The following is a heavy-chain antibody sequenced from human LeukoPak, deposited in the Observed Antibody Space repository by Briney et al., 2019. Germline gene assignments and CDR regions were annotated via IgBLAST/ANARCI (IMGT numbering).Heavy chain of an antibody. CDR2: IKQDGSEK. CDR1: GFTFSSYW. CDR3: AGNDFWSGYYSWFDP. Sequence: GGSLRLSCAASGFTFSSYWMSWVRQAPGKGLEWVANIKQDGSEKYYVDSVKGRFTISRDNAKNSLYLQMNSPRAEDTAVYYCAGNDFWSGYYSWFDPWGQGTLVTVSS. J-gene: IGHJ5*02. D-gene: IGHD3-3*01. V-gene: IGHV3-7*01.